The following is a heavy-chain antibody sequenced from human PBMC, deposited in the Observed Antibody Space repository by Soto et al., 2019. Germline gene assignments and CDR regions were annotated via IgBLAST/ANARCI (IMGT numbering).Heavy chain of an antibody. CDR1: SGSISSYN. J-gene: IGHJ4*02. V-gene: IGHV4-59*01. D-gene: IGHD3-10*01. CDR2: INYSGST. Sequence: PSETLSLTCTVSSGSISSYNCNWVRQPPGKGLEWIGFINYSGSTHYNPSLKTRVTISLDTSKNQFSLKLNSVTAADTALYYCARENYYALDYWGPGTLVTVSS. CDR3: ARENYYALDY.